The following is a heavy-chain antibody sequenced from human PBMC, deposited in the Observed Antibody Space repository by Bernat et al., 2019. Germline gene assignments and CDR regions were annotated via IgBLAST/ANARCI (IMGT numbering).Heavy chain of an antibody. V-gene: IGHV3-7*03. D-gene: IGHD6-19*01. CDR1: GFTFRGYW. Sequence: EVQLVESGGGLVQPGGSLRLSCLASGFTFRGYWMTWVRQAPGKGLECVANIKEDGSDKYYVDSVKGRFTISRDNAQNSLYLQLNSLRVEDTAVYYCARRRGSASLDYWGQGTLITVSS. CDR3: ARRRGSASLDY. CDR2: IKEDGSDK. J-gene: IGHJ4*02.